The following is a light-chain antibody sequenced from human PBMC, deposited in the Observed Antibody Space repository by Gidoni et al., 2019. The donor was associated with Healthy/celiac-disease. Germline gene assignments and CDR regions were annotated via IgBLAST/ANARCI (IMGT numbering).Light chain of an antibody. CDR3: QHYNTYPVP. CDR2: RAS. CDR1: RSISTW. J-gene: IGKJ2*01. Sequence: DIKMTKSPSTLSASVGDRVTIPCRARRSISTWLAWYQQKPGRAPKLLIYRASSFEDGVPSRFSGSGSGTEFPLTISSLQPDDFASYYCQHYNTYPVPFGQGTKLEIK. V-gene: IGKV1-5*03.